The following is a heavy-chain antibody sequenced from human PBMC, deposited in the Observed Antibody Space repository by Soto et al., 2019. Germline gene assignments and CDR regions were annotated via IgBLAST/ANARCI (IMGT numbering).Heavy chain of an antibody. V-gene: IGHV4-31*03. CDR3: ARGPYYDSSGYFVY. Sequence: SETLSLTCTVSGGSISSGGYYWSWIRQHPGKGLEWIGYIYYSGSTYYNPSLKSRVTISVDTSKNQFSLKLSSVTAADTAVYYCARGPYYDSSGYFVYWGQGTLVTVSS. J-gene: IGHJ4*02. D-gene: IGHD3-22*01. CDR1: GGSISSGGYY. CDR2: IYYSGST.